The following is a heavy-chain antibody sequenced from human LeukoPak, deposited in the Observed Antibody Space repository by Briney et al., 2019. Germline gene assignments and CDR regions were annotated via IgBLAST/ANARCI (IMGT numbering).Heavy chain of an antibody. CDR1: GYTFTGYY. CDR2: IIPIFGTA. D-gene: IGHD3-10*01. CDR3: ARGRASEDAFDI. V-gene: IGHV1-69*13. Sequence: GASVKVSCKASGYTFTGYYMHWVRQAPGQGLEWMGGIIPIFGTANYAQKFQGRVTITADESTSTAYMELSSLRSEDTAVYYCARGRASEDAFDIWGQGTMVTVSS. J-gene: IGHJ3*02.